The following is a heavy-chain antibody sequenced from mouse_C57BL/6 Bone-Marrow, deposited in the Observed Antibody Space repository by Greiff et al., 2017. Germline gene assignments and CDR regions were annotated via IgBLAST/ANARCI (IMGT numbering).Heavy chain of an antibody. CDR1: GYTFTSYW. D-gene: IGHD4-1*01. Sequence: EVQLQQSGPVLARPGASVKMSCKPSGYTFTSYWMHWVKQRPGQGLEWIGAIYPGNSDTSYNQKFKGKAKLTAVTSASTAYMELRSLTNEDSAVYYCRSLVATDWDGEVWGTGTTVTVSS. J-gene: IGHJ1*03. CDR2: IYPGNSDT. V-gene: IGHV1-5*01. CDR3: RSLVATDWDGEV.